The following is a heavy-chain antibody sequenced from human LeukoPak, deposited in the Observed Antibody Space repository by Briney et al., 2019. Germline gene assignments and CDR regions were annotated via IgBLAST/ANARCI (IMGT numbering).Heavy chain of an antibody. V-gene: IGHV1-69*13. CDR1: GYTFTNYA. CDR3: ARARELRGAFDI. D-gene: IGHD1-26*01. CDR2: IIPIFGTA. Sequence: GASVKVSCKASGYTFTNYAISWVRQAPGQGLEWMGGIIPIFGTANYAQKFQGRVTITADESTSTAYMELSSLRSEDTAVYYCARARELRGAFDIWGQGTMVTVSS. J-gene: IGHJ3*02.